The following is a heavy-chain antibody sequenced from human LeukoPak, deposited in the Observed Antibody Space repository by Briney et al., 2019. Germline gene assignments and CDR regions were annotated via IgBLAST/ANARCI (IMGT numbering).Heavy chain of an antibody. CDR3: ARNGRDGYNSD. V-gene: IGHV2-70*11. CDR2: IDWDDDK. D-gene: IGHD5-12*01. J-gene: IGHJ4*02. Sequence: SGPALVKPTQTLTLTCTFSGFSLSTSGMCVSWIRQPPGKALEWLARIDWDDDKYYSTSLKTSLTISKDTSKNQVVLTMTNMDPVDTATYYCARNGRDGYNSDWGQGTLVTVSS. CDR1: GFSLSTSGMC.